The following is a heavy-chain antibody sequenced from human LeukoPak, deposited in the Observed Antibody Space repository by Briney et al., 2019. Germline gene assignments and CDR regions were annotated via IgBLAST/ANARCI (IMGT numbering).Heavy chain of an antibody. CDR1: GYSISSGYY. CDR2: VYHSGST. V-gene: IGHV4-38-2*01. Sequence: SETLSLTCAVSGYSISSGYYWGWIRQPPGKGLEWIGRVYHSGSTYYNPSLKSRVTISVDTSKNQFSLKLSSVTAADTAVYYCARTKHYDILTGLDAFDIWGQGTMVTVSS. CDR3: ARTKHYDILTGLDAFDI. J-gene: IGHJ3*02. D-gene: IGHD3-9*01.